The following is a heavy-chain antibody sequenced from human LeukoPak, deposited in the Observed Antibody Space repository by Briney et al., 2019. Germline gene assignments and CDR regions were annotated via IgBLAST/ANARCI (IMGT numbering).Heavy chain of an antibody. CDR3: ARDHPSLIVATQA. CDR2: ISSSSYI. J-gene: IGHJ4*02. V-gene: IGHV3-21*01. D-gene: IGHD3-16*02. CDR1: GFTFSSYS. Sequence: PGGSLRLSCAASGFTFSSYSMNWVRQAPGKGLEWVSSISSSSYIYYADSVKGRFTISRDNAKNSLYLQMNSLRAEDTAVYYCARDHPSLIVATQAWGQGTLVTVSS.